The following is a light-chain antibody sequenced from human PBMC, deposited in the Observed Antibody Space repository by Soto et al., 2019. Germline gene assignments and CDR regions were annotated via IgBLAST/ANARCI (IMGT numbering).Light chain of an antibody. CDR2: GDS. V-gene: IGLV2-14*01. J-gene: IGLJ3*02. Sequence: QSALTQPASVSGSPGQSVTISCTGTSCDVGGYNDVSWYQQHPGKAPKLLIYGDSNRPSGVPNRFSGSKSGTSASLAISGLQAEDEADYYCRSYDSSRSGGVFGGGTKLTVL. CDR3: RSYDSSRSGGV. CDR1: SCDVGGYND.